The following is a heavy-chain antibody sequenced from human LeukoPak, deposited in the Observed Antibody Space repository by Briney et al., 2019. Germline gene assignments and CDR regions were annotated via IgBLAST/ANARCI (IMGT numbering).Heavy chain of an antibody. D-gene: IGHD1-26*01. J-gene: IGHJ4*02. CDR1: GYTFTNYY. V-gene: IGHV1-46*01. Sequence: ASVKVSCKASGYTFTNYYMHRVRQAPGQGLEWMGIINPSGGSTSYAQKFQGRVTMTRDTSTSTVYMEPSSLRSEDTAIYYCARDRGQTLPDYWGQGTLVTVSS. CDR2: INPSGGST. CDR3: ARDRGQTLPDY.